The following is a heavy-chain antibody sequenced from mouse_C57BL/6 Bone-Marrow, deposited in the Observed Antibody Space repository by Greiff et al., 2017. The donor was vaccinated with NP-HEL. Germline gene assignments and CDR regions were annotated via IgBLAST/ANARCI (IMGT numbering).Heavy chain of an antibody. Sequence: EVNVVESGGGLVKPGGSLKLSCAASGFTFSDYGMHWVRQAPEKGLEWVAYISSGSSTIYYADTVKGRFTISRDNAKNTLFLQMTSLRSEDTAMYYCAMVTTGYYYAMDYWGQGTSVTVSS. V-gene: IGHV5-17*01. D-gene: IGHD2-2*01. CDR2: ISSGSSTI. J-gene: IGHJ4*01. CDR3: AMVTTGYYYAMDY. CDR1: GFTFSDYG.